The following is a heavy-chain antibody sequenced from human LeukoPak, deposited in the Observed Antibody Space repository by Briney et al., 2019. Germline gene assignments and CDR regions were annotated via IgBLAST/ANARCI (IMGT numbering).Heavy chain of an antibody. CDR3: AKVTGGSDWSEQYFDY. CDR2: ISGSGGRA. D-gene: IGHD3-9*01. V-gene: IGHV3-23*01. Sequence: GGSLRLSCAASGFTFTNYAMNWVRQAPGKGLEWVSAISGSGGRAFYADSVKGRFTISRDNSKNTLYLQMNSLRAEDTAIYYCAKVTGGSDWSEQYFDYWGQGTLVTVSS. J-gene: IGHJ4*02. CDR1: GFTFTNYA.